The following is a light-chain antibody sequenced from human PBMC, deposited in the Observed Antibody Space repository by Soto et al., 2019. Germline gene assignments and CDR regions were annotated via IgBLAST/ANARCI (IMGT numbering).Light chain of an antibody. CDR2: KAS. V-gene: IGKV1-5*03. Sequence: DIHMNQSPSTLSASLGDGVTITCRASQSISSWLAWYQQKPGKAPKLLIYKASSLESGVPSRFSGSGSGTEFTLTISSLQPDDFATYYCQQYNSYSPWTFGQGTKVDIK. CDR3: QQYNSYSPWT. CDR1: QSISSW. J-gene: IGKJ1*01.